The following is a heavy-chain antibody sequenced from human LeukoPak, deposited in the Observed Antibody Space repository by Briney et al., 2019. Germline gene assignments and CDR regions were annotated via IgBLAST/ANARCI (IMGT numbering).Heavy chain of an antibody. V-gene: IGHV5-10-1*01. Sequence: GESLKISCKGSGYSFTSYWISWVRQMPGKGLEWMGRIDPSDSYTNYSPSFQGHVTISADKSISTAYLQWSSLKASDTAMYYCASPSSTSYYYYGMDVWGQGTAVIVSS. CDR1: GYSFTSYW. J-gene: IGHJ6*02. CDR2: IDPSDSYT. D-gene: IGHD2-2*01. CDR3: ASPSSTSYYYYGMDV.